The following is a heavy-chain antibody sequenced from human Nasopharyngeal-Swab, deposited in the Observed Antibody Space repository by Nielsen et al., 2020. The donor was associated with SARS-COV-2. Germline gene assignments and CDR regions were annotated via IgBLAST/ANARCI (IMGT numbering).Heavy chain of an antibody. Sequence: GGSLRLSCAASGFTFSIYDMHCVRQATGKGLEWVSAIGTAGDTYYPGSVKGRFTISRENAKNSLYLQMNSLRAGDTAVYYCARALHSYGMDVWGQGTTVTVSS. CDR3: ARALHSYGMDV. V-gene: IGHV3-13*01. CDR1: GFTFSIYD. D-gene: IGHD1-26*01. J-gene: IGHJ6*02. CDR2: IGTAGDT.